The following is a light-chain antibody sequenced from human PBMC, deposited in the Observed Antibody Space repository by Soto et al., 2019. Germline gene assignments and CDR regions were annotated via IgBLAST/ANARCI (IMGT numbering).Light chain of an antibody. CDR3: QQSDSYPYS. Sequence: DIQMTQSPSTLPASVGDRVTITCRASHNIGSWSAWYQQKPGKAPNVLIYDVSSLQSGVPSRFSGGGFGTEFTLPISSLQPDDVAQYHCQQSDSYPYSFGE. CDR2: DVS. V-gene: IGKV1-5*01. J-gene: IGKJ2*03. CDR1: HNIGSW.